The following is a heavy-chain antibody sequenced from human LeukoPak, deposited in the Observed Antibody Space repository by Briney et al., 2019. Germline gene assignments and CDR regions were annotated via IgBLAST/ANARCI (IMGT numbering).Heavy chain of an antibody. D-gene: IGHD3-22*01. Sequence: SETLSLTCTVSGGSISSYYWSWIRQPPGKGLEWIAYIYYSGSTSYNPSLKSRVTISVDTSKNQFSLKLSSVTAADTAVYYCARHYDSSGYYYAGVSPHYGMDVWGQGTTVTVSS. CDR2: IYYSGST. CDR1: GGSISSYY. V-gene: IGHV4-59*01. J-gene: IGHJ6*02. CDR3: ARHYDSSGYYYAGVSPHYGMDV.